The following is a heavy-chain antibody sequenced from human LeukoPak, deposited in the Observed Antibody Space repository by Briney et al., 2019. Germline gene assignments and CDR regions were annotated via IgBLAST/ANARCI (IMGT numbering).Heavy chain of an antibody. Sequence: GGSLRLSCAASGFTFSDYYMSWIRQAPGKGLKWVSYISSSGSTIYYADSVKGRFTISRDNAKNSLYLQMNSLRAEDTAVYYCARPTTYYYGSGSYSYWGQGTLVTVSS. CDR3: ARPTTYYYGSGSYSY. CDR1: GFTFSDYY. J-gene: IGHJ4*02. D-gene: IGHD3-10*01. V-gene: IGHV3-11*01. CDR2: ISSSGSTI.